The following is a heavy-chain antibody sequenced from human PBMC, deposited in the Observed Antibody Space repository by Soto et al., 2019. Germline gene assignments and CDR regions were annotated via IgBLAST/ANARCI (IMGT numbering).Heavy chain of an antibody. D-gene: IGHD1-26*01. V-gene: IGHV4-30-4*01. J-gene: IGHJ4*02. CDR3: ASRKSSPYFDY. Sequence: SETLSLTFTVSGGSISRGDYYWSWIRQPPGRGPEWIGYIYYSGSTYYNPSLKSRVTISVDTSKNQFSLKLSSVTAADTAVYYCASRKSSPYFDYWGQGTLVTVSS. CDR2: IYYSGST. CDR1: GGSISRGDYY.